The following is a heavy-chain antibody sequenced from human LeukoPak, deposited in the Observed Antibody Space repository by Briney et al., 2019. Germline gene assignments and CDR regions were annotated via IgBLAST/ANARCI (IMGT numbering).Heavy chain of an antibody. CDR1: GGSISYFY. J-gene: IGHJ6*03. D-gene: IGHD2-15*01. CDR2: IYTSGST. Sequence: SETLSLTCAVSGGSISYFYWSWIRQPAGKGLEWIGRIYTSGSTNYNPSLKSRVTISVDTSKKQFSLKLSSVTAAATAVYYCARGYCSGGSCYSYYYYSYMDVWGKGTKVTVPS. V-gene: IGHV4-4*07. CDR3: ARGYCSGGSCYSYYYYSYMDV.